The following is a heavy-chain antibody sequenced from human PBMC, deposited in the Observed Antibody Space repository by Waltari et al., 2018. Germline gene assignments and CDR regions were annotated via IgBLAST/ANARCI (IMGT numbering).Heavy chain of an antibody. CDR2: ISSSSSYI. Sequence: EVQLVESGGGLVKPGGALRPSCAASEFTFSSYSLNWVRQAPGKGLEWVSSISSSSSYIYYADSVKGRFTISRDNAKNSLYLQMNSLRAEDTAVYYCARGGDSSGWPDYWGQGTLVTVSS. D-gene: IGHD6-19*01. J-gene: IGHJ4*02. V-gene: IGHV3-21*01. CDR3: ARGGDSSGWPDY. CDR1: EFTFSSYS.